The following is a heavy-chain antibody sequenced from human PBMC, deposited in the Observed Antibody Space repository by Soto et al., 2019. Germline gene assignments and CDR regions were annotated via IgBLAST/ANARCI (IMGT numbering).Heavy chain of an antibody. J-gene: IGHJ3*02. Sequence: PGESLKISCKGSGYSFTSYWIGWVRQMPGKGLEWMGIIYPGDSDTRYSPSFQGQVTISADKSISTAYLQWSSLKASDTAMYYCATVLAVAGWRDAFDIWGQGTMVTVS. CDR3: ATVLAVAGWRDAFDI. D-gene: IGHD6-19*01. CDR1: GYSFTSYW. V-gene: IGHV5-51*01. CDR2: IYPGDSDT.